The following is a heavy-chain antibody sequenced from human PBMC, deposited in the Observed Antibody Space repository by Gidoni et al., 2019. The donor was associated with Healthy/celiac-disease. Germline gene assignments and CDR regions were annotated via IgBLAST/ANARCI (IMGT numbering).Heavy chain of an antibody. D-gene: IGHD6-13*01. CDR1: VGSISSSSYY. V-gene: IGHV4-39*01. J-gene: IGHJ5*02. Sequence: QLQLQESGPGLVKPSETLSLTCTVSVGSISSSSYYWGWIRQPPGKGLEWIGSIYYSGSTYYNPSLKSRVTISVDTSKNQFSLKLSSVTAADTAVYYCATEYSSSWYNWFDPWGQGTLVTVSS. CDR2: IYYSGST. CDR3: ATEYSSSWYNWFDP.